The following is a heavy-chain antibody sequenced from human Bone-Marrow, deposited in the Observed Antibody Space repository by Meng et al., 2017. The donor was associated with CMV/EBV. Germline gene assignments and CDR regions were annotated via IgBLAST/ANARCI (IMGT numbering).Heavy chain of an antibody. D-gene: IGHD1-26*01. CDR3: ARGRRYSGSYYGE. CDR1: GGSFSGYY. Sequence: CAGYGGSFSGYYWGWSRQPPGKGLEWIGEINHSGSTNYNPSLKSRVTISVDTSKNQFSLKLSSVTAADTAVYYCARGRRYSGSYYGEWGQGTLVTVSS. V-gene: IGHV4-34*01. J-gene: IGHJ4*02. CDR2: INHSGST.